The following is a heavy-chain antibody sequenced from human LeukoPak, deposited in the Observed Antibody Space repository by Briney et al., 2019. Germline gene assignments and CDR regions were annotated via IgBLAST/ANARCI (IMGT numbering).Heavy chain of an antibody. Sequence: SETLSLTCTVSGGSISSYYWSWIWQPAGKGLEWIGRIYTSGSTNYNPSLKSRVTMSVDTSKNQFSLKLSSVTAADTAVYYCARGGYDSSGYYSDYWGQGTLVTVSS. J-gene: IGHJ4*02. CDR2: IYTSGST. V-gene: IGHV4-4*07. CDR1: GGSISSYY. D-gene: IGHD3-22*01. CDR3: ARGGYDSSGYYSDY.